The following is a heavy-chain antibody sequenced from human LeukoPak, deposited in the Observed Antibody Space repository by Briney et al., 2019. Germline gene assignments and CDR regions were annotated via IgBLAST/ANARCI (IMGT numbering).Heavy chain of an antibody. CDR2: INRSGTT. J-gene: IGHJ3*02. CDR1: GGIFNGYY. Sequence: SETLSLTCAVYGGIFNGYYWSWIRQPPGKGLEWIGEINRSGTTNYDPTLKSRVTISVDTSKSQVSLKLTSVTAADTAVFYCARGRFGNPLQLQPRRPFDMWGQGTVVTISS. V-gene: IGHV4-34*01. CDR3: ARGRFGNPLQLQPRRPFDM. D-gene: IGHD1-1*01.